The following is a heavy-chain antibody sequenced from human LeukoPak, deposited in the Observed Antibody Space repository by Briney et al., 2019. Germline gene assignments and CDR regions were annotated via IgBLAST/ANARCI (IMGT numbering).Heavy chain of an antibody. V-gene: IGHV1-69*13. CDR2: IIPIFGTA. Sequence: VASVKVSCKSSGGTFRSYAIIWVRQAPGQGLEWMGGIIPIFGTANCAQKFQGRVTITADESTSTAYMELSSLRSEDTAVYHCARDQGYRYGYGDFDYWGQGTLVTVSS. CDR3: ARDQGYRYGYGDFDY. D-gene: IGHD5-18*01. CDR1: GGTFRSYA. J-gene: IGHJ4*02.